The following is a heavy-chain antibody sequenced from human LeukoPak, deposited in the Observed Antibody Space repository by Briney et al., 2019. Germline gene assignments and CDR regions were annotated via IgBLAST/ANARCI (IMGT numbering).Heavy chain of an antibody. Sequence: WASVKVSCKVSGYTLTELSMHWVRQAPGKGLEWMGGFDPEDGETIYAQKFQGRVTMIRDTSISTAYMELSGLISEDTAVYYCARGPPNWGYDYWGQGTLVTVSS. J-gene: IGHJ4*02. CDR3: ARGPPNWGYDY. V-gene: IGHV1-24*01. D-gene: IGHD7-27*01. CDR1: GYTLTELS. CDR2: FDPEDGET.